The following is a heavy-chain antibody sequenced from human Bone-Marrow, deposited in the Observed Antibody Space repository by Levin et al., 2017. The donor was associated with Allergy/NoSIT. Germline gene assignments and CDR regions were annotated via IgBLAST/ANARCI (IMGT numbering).Heavy chain of an antibody. CDR1: GFSLGTYM. Sequence: GGSLRLSCVASGFSLGTYMMNWVRQAPGKGLEWVSYISSTGYTIHYADSVKGRFTISRDNANNALYLQMNSLRADDTAIYFCSRDLAYAMDLCGKGTTVTVSS. V-gene: IGHV3-48*03. J-gene: IGHJ6*04. D-gene: IGHD3-16*01. CDR3: SRDLAYAMDL. CDR2: ISSTGYTI.